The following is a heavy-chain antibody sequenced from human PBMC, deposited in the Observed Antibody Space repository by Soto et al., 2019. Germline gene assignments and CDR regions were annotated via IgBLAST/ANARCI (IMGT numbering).Heavy chain of an antibody. CDR2: IKEDGSGK. D-gene: IGHD3-16*01. Sequence: GGSLRLTCTASGFTFSSYWMSWVRQAPGKGLGWVANIKEDGSGKYYVDSVKGRFSISRDNARNSLYLQMNSLRVEDTAVYYCVRVGRLGGYWGQGALVTVSS. J-gene: IGHJ4*02. V-gene: IGHV3-7*03. CDR1: GFTFSSYW. CDR3: VRVGRLGGY.